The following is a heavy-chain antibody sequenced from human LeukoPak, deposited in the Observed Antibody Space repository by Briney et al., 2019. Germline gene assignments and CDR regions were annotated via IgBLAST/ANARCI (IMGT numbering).Heavy chain of an antibody. J-gene: IGHJ4*02. CDR1: GGSVSDYY. CDR2: IYHTGST. CDR3: ASRKLGNDY. Sequence: PSETLSLTCTISGGSVSDYYWSWIRQSPGKGLEWIVYIYHTGSTSYSPPLKSRVTISADTSQNQFSLKLSSVTAADTAVYYCASRKLGNDYWGQGTLVTVSS. V-gene: IGHV4-59*02. D-gene: IGHD7-27*01.